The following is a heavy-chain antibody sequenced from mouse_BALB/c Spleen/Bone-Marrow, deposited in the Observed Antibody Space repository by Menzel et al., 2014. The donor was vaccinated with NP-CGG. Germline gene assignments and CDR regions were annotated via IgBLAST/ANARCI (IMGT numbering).Heavy chain of an antibody. CDR2: IYPGSGNT. Sequence: QVQLKESGPELVKPGASVKISCKASGYTFTDYYINRVKQKPGQGLEWIGWIYPGSGNTKYNEKFKGKATLTVDTSSSTAYMQLSCLTSEDTAVYFCARSAYYGNYGGYWGQGTTLTVSS. CDR3: ARSAYYGNYGGY. V-gene: IGHV1-84*02. D-gene: IGHD2-10*01. CDR1: GYTFTDYY. J-gene: IGHJ2*01.